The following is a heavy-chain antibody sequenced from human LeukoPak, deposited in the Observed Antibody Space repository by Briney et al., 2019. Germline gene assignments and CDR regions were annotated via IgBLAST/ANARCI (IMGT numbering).Heavy chain of an antibody. Sequence: PSETLSLTCAVYGGSFSGYYWSWIRQPPGKGLEWIGEINHSGSTNYNPSLKSRVTISVDTSKKQFSLKLSSVTAADTAVYYCAREGGYYDRSGACHYYGMDVWGQGTTVTVAS. D-gene: IGHD3-22*01. V-gene: IGHV4-34*01. CDR3: AREGGYYDRSGACHYYGMDV. J-gene: IGHJ6*02. CDR2: INHSGST. CDR1: GGSFSGYY.